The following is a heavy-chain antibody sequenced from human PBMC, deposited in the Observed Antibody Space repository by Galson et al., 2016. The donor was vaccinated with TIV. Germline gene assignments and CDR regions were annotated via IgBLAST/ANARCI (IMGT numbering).Heavy chain of an antibody. Sequence: SLRLSCAASGFTFEDSVMHWVRQAPGKGLEWVAGWKIDKVNYVDSVKGRFTISRDNTKNTLYLQMDTLTTEDTAVYYCARVAPGSGPLRVGSWYFDLWGRGTLVTVSS. D-gene: IGHD2-15*01. CDR2: WKIDKV. CDR1: GFTFEDSV. V-gene: IGHV3-9*01. J-gene: IGHJ2*01. CDR3: ARVAPGSGPLRVGSWYFDL.